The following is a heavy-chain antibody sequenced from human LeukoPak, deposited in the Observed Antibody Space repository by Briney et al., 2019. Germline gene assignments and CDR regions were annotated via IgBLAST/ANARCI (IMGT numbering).Heavy chain of an antibody. CDR2: IYYSGST. V-gene: IGHV4-59*01. Sequence: PSETLSLTCTVSGFSISSYCWTWMRQPPGKRLEWIGHIYYSGSTNYNPSLKSRVTISVDTSKNQFSLKLSSVTAADTAVYYWASRVSILRGYQEALYDFNSWGQGTLVTVSS. J-gene: IGHJ4*02. CDR3: ASRVSILRGYQEALYDFNS. D-gene: IGHD3-3*02. CDR1: GFSISSYC.